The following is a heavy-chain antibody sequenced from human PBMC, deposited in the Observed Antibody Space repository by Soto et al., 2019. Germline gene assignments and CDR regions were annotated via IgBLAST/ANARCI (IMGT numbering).Heavy chain of an antibody. CDR2: ISYDGSNK. J-gene: IGHJ4*02. Sequence: QVQLVESGGGVVQPGRSLRLSCAASGFTFSSYGMHWVRQAPGKGLEWVAVISYDGSNKYYADSVKGRFTISRDNSKNTLYLQMNSLRAEDTGVYYCAKDEGSGYDFDYWGQGTLVTVS. CDR1: GFTFSSYG. CDR3: AKDEGSGYDFDY. V-gene: IGHV3-30*18. D-gene: IGHD5-12*01.